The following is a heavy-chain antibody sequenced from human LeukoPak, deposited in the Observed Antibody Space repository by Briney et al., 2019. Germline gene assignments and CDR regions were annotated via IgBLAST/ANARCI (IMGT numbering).Heavy chain of an antibody. CDR2: IIVGSGNT. Sequence: SVKVSCNVSGLTFTSSAIQWVRQARGQRLEWIGWIIVGSGNTTYAQKFQERVTITRDMSTSTAYMELSSLRSEDTAVYYCAADSGVYSGYEFDYWGQGTLVTVSS. CDR1: GLTFTSSA. CDR3: AADSGVYSGYEFDY. J-gene: IGHJ4*02. D-gene: IGHD5-12*01. V-gene: IGHV1-58*02.